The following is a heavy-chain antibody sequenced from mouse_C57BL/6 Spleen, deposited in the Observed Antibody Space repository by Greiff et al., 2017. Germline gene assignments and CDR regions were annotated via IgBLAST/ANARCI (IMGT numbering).Heavy chain of an antibody. CDR1: GYSFTGYY. CDR3: AGRRVIYYGNPLAY. CDR2: INPSTGGT. V-gene: IGHV1-42*01. Sequence: VQLQQSGPELVKPGASVKISCKASGYSFTGYYMNWVKQSPEKSLEWIGEINPSTGGTTYNQKFKAKATLTVDKSSSTAYMQLKSLTSENSAVDYCAGRRVIYYGNPLAYWGQGTLVTVSA. D-gene: IGHD2-1*01. J-gene: IGHJ3*01.